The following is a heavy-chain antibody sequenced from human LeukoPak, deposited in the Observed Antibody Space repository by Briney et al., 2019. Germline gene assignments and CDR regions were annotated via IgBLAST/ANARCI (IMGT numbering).Heavy chain of an antibody. CDR3: AKGLLRYYYYGMDV. D-gene: IGHD2-21*01. CDR2: INSDGSTT. J-gene: IGHJ6*02. Sequence: GGSLRLSCAASGFTFNSYWMHWVRQAPGKGLVWVSRINSDGSTTNYADSVKGRFTISRDNAENTLYLQMSSLRAEDTALYYCAKGLLRYYYYGMDVWGQGTTVTVSS. CDR1: GFTFNSYW. V-gene: IGHV3-74*01.